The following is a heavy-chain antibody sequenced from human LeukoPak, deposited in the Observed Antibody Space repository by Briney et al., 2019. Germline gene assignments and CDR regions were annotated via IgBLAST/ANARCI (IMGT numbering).Heavy chain of an antibody. V-gene: IGHV3-7*05. CDR1: GFSISDYW. CDR3: ARAGVEAAGRYYYDY. J-gene: IGHJ4*02. Sequence: PVGSLRLSCAASGFSISDYWMGWVRQAPGKGLEWVANIKQDGSERNYVDSVKGRFTISRDDAKNSLYLQVNSLRAEDTAVYYCARAGVEAAGRYYYDYWGQGTLVTVSS. CDR2: IKQDGSER. D-gene: IGHD6-13*01.